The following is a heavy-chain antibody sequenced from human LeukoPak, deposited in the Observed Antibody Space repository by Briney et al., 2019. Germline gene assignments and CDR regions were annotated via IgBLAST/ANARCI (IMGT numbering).Heavy chain of an antibody. J-gene: IGHJ5*02. CDR2: TNPSGGST. Sequence: ASVKVSCKASGYTFTSYHMHWVRQAPGQGLEWMGITNPSGGSTSYAQKFQGRVTMTRDMSTSTVYMELSSLRSEDTAVYYCARDSRQQLVLGWFDHWGQGTLVTVSS. V-gene: IGHV1-46*01. CDR1: GYTFTSYH. CDR3: ARDSRQQLVLGWFDH. D-gene: IGHD6-13*01.